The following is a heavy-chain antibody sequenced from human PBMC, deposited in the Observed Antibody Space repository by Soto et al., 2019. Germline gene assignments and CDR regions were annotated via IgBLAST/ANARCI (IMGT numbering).Heavy chain of an antibody. Sequence: PSETLSLTCNVSGDYIRTYYWSWIRQPAGKGLEWIGRIHASGNTDYNPSLKSRVTMSVDTSKNQFSLRLTSLTAADTAVYYCARTPGWYFDVWGQGTLVTVSS. CDR1: GDYIRTYY. CDR3: ARTPGWYFDV. J-gene: IGHJ4*02. V-gene: IGHV4-4*07. CDR2: IHASGNT. D-gene: IGHD6-19*01.